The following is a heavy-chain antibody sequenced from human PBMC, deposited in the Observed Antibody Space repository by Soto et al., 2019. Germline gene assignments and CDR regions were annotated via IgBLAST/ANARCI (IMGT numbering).Heavy chain of an antibody. CDR3: AMSRRGDQFDD. CDR2: INPNSGDT. V-gene: IGHV1-2*02. D-gene: IGHD3-16*01. J-gene: IGHJ4*02. CDR1: GYTFTAYS. Sequence: QVQLVQSGTEVKKPGASVKVSCKASGYTFTAYSMHXXRQAPGQGLEWMGWINPNSGDTDYARNFQGRVTMTRDTSISTAYMELSSLRSDDTAVYFCAMSRRGDQFDDWGQGTLVTVSS.